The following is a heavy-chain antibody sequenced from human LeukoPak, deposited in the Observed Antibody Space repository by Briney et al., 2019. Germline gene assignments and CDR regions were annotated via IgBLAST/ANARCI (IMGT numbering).Heavy chain of an antibody. CDR3: ARGADGVSSNSRGWFDP. CDR2: ISRTSESI. Sequence: KTGGSLRLSCAASGFTFDTYSMSWVRQAPGKGLEWVSIISRTSESIFYADSVKGRFTISRDNARNSLYLQMNTLRAEDTAVYSCARGADGVSSNSRGWFDPWGQGTLVTVSS. CDR1: GFTFDTYS. D-gene: IGHD2-15*01. V-gene: IGHV3-21*01. J-gene: IGHJ5*02.